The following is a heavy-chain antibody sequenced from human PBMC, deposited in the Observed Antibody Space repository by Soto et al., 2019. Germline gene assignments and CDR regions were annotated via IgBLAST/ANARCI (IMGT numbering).Heavy chain of an antibody. D-gene: IGHD1-1*01. CDR1: GYTFTSYY. CDR3: ARGTSKGGMDV. V-gene: IGHV1-46*03. CDR2: INPSGGST. Sequence: QVQLVQSGAEVKKPGASVRVSCKASGYTFTSYYMHWVRQAPGQGLEWMGIINPSGGSTSYAQKFQGRATMTRDTSTSNVYMELSNLRYEDTAVYYCARGTSKGGMDVWGQGTTVTFSS. J-gene: IGHJ6*02.